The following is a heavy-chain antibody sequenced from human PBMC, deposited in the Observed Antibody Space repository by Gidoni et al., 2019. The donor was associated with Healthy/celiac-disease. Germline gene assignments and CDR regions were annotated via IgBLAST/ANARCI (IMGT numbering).Heavy chain of an antibody. J-gene: IGHJ4*02. CDR2: IYPANSET. CDR3: ARGKAGYYFAY. CDR1: GYTFTNHW. Sequence: EVQLVQSGAEVKKPGDSLKISCQGSGYTFTNHWIGWVRQMPGKGLEWMGIIYPANSETRYSPSFQGQVIISADKSINTAYLHWSSLKASDTAMYYCARGKAGYYFAYWGQGTLVTVSS. V-gene: IGHV5-51*01.